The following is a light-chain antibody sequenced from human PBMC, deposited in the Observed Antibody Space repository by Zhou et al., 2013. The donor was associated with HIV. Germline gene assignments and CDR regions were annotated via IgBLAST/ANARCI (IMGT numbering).Light chain of an antibody. Sequence: AIQLTQSPSSLSASVGDRVTITCRASQGISSALAWYQQKPGKPPKLLIYRASSLESGVPSRFSGSGSGTDFTLTISSLQPEDFATYYCQQFNSYPWTFGQGTKVEIK. J-gene: IGKJ1*01. CDR2: RAS. CDR1: QGISSA. V-gene: IGKV1-13*02. CDR3: QQFNSYPWT.